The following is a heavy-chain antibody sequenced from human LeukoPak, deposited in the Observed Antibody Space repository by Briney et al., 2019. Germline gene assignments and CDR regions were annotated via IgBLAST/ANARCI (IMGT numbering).Heavy chain of an antibody. D-gene: IGHD2-2*01. CDR2: ISGAGGST. CDR3: AKDGVGCSSGSCYDGDYFDH. CDR1: RLTFSKYA. J-gene: IGHJ4*02. V-gene: IGHV3-23*01. Sequence: VGSLRLSCAASRLTFSKYAMSWVRQAPGKGLEWVSTISGAGGSTYYPDSVKGRFTISRDNSKNTVYLQMNSLRAEDTAIYYCAKDGVGCSSGSCYDGDYFDHWGQGTLVTVSS.